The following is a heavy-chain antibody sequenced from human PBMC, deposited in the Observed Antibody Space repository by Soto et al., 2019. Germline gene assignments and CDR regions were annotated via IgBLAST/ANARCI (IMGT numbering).Heavy chain of an antibody. CDR1: GFTFSSYA. V-gene: IGHV3-23*01. Sequence: GGSLRLSCAASGFTFSSYAMSWVRQAPGKGLEWVSAISGSGGSTYYADSVKGRFTISRDNSKNTLYLQMNSLRAEDTAVYYCAKAASLTTVTPIYYFDYWGQGTLVIVSS. J-gene: IGHJ4*02. CDR2: ISGSGGST. CDR3: AKAASLTTVTPIYYFDY. D-gene: IGHD4-4*01.